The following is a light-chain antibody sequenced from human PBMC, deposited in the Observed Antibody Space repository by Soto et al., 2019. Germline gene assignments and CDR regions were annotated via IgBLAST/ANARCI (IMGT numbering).Light chain of an antibody. CDR3: QQYSTSGGS. J-gene: IGKJ4*01. CDR1: QSVSSSY. CDR2: GAS. V-gene: IGKV3-20*01. Sequence: EIVLTQSPGTLSLSPGERATLSCRASQSVSSSYLAWYQQKPGQAPRLLIYGASSRATGIPDRFSASGSGTDFTLTISRLEPEDVAVYYCQQYSTSGGSFGGGTKVDIK.